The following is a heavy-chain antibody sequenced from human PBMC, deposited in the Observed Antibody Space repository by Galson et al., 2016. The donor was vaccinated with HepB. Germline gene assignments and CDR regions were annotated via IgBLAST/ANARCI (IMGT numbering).Heavy chain of an antibody. D-gene: IGHD3-9*01. CDR2: TYYRSKWYN. V-gene: IGHV6-1*01. CDR3: ARERLRYFDWLRSRYYYYGIDV. J-gene: IGHJ6*02. Sequence: AISGDSVSSNSAAWNWIRQSPSRGLEWLGRTYYRSKWYNDYAVSVESRITINPDTSKNQVSLQLNSVTPEDTAVYYCARERLRYFDWLRSRYYYYGIDVWGQGTTVTVSS. CDR1: GDSVSSNSAA.